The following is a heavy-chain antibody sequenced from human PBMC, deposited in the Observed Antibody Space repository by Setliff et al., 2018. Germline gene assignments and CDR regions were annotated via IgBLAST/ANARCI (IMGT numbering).Heavy chain of an antibody. V-gene: IGHV1-69*05. Sequence: SVKVSCKASGATFSSHGISWVRQAPGQGLEWMGGTIPMFGTTEYAQKFQGRLTIITGTAYMELSSLRTEDTAVYYCAREGVDIRSSTDYRYYMDVWGKGTTVTVSS. J-gene: IGHJ6*03. CDR1: GATFSSHG. CDR2: TIPMFGTT. CDR3: AREGVDIRSSTDYRYYMDV. D-gene: IGHD5-12*01.